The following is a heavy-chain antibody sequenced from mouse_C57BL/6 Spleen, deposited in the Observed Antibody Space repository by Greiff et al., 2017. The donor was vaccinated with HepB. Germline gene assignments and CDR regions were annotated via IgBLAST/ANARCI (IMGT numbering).Heavy chain of an antibody. CDR3: ARDYDYDAWFAY. CDR2: IYPRSGNT. CDR1: GYTFTSYG. D-gene: IGHD2-4*01. Sequence: VQLQQSGAELARPGASVKLSCKASGYTFTSYGISWVKQRTGQGLEWIGEIYPRSGNTYYNEKFKGKAKLTADKSSSTAYMELRSLTSEDSAVYFCARDYDYDAWFAYWGQGTLVTVSA. J-gene: IGHJ3*01. V-gene: IGHV1-81*01.